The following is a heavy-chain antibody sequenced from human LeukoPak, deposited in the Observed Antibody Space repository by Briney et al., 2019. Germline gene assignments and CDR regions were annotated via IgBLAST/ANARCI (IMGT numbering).Heavy chain of an antibody. CDR2: ISYDGSNK. J-gene: IGHJ4*02. D-gene: IGHD1-26*01. CDR3: AKGLTYSGSYSDY. V-gene: IGHV3-30-3*01. Sequence: GGSLRLSCAASGFTFSSYAMHWVRQAPGKGLEWVAVISYDGSNKYYADSVKGRFTISRDNSKNTLNLQMNSLRAEDTAVYYCAKGLTYSGSYSDYWGQGTLVTVSS. CDR1: GFTFSSYA.